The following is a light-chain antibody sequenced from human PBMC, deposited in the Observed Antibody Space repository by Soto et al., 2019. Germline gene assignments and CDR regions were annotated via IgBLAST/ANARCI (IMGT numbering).Light chain of an antibody. V-gene: IGKV4-1*01. CDR2: WAY. CDR3: QQYYNNPRT. Sequence: DIVMTQSADSLAVYLGERATINCKPSQSGLNSANNQNYLAWFQQKSGQPPKVLFYWAYTRESGVPDRFSGSGSGTDFTLTISSLQADDVAVYYCQQYYNNPRTFGQGTKLEIK. CDR1: QSGLNSANNQNY. J-gene: IGKJ2*01.